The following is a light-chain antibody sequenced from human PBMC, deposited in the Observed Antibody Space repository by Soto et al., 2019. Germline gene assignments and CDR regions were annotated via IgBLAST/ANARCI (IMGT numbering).Light chain of an antibody. CDR1: QSVRSW. Sequence: DIQMTQSPSSLSASVGDRVTITCRATQSVRSWLAWYQQKPGKAPKLLIYDASVLESGVPSRFSGSGSGTAFTLTISGLQPDDFATDYCQQYDSYPLSFGGGTKVEIK. V-gene: IGKV1-5*01. CDR3: QQYDSYPLS. J-gene: IGKJ4*01. CDR2: DAS.